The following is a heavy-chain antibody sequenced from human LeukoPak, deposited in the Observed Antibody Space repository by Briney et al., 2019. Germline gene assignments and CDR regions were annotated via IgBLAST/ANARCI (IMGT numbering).Heavy chain of an antibody. CDR3: ARGVSEHRAFYDWFDP. CDR2: IYFSGTT. D-gene: IGHD2/OR15-2a*01. J-gene: IGHJ5*02. Sequence: TSQTLSLTCTVSGDSIGSGDYYWSWIRQPPGKGLEWIGYIYFSGTTYYNPSLKSRVIISVDTSKNQFSLKLSSVTAADTAVYYCARGVSEHRAFYDWFDPWGQGTLVTVSS. CDR1: GDSIGSGDYY. V-gene: IGHV4-30-4*08.